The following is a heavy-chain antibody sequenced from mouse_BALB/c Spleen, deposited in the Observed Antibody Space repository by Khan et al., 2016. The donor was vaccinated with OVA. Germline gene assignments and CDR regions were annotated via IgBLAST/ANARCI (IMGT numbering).Heavy chain of an antibody. J-gene: IGHJ4*01. V-gene: IGHV9-3-1*01. Sequence: QIQLVQSGPELKKPGETVKISCKASGYTFTNNGMNWVKQNPGKGLKWMGWINTYTGEPTYVDDFKGRFAFSLVTSATTAYLQINNLKNEDTATYFCARVGYAGTMDYWGQGTSVTVSS. CDR1: GYTFTNNG. CDR3: ARVGYAGTMDY. CDR2: INTYTGEP. D-gene: IGHD2-14*01.